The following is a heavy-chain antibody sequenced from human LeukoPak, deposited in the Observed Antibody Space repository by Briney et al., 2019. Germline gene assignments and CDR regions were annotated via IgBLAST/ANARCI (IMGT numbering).Heavy chain of an antibody. Sequence: ASVKVSCKASGGTFSSYAISLVRQAPGQGLEWMGRIIPILGIANYAQKFQGRVTITADKSTSTAYMELSSLRSEDTAVYYCARDRFLEWLSRSLFDYWGQGTLVTVSS. CDR3: ARDRFLEWLSRSLFDY. J-gene: IGHJ4*02. V-gene: IGHV1-69*04. D-gene: IGHD3-3*01. CDR2: IIPILGIA. CDR1: GGTFSSYA.